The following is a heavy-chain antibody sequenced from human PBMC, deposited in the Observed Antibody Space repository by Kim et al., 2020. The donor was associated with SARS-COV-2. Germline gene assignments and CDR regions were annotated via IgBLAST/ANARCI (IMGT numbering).Heavy chain of an antibody. V-gene: IGHV3-21*01. CDR2: I. Sequence: IYYADSVKGRFTIARDNAKNSLYLQMNSLRAEDTAVYYCARDGSWAFSDYWGQGTLVTVSS. CDR3: ARDGSWAFSDY. D-gene: IGHD6-13*01. J-gene: IGHJ4*02.